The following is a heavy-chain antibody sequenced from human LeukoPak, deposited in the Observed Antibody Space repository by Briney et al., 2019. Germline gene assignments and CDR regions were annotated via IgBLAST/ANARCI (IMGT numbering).Heavy chain of an antibody. V-gene: IGHV3-48*01. CDR2: ISSSSSTI. J-gene: IGHJ4*02. CDR3: ARIAVAGIIGY. Sequence: GGSLRLSCAASGFTFSSYSMNWVRQAPGKGLEWVAYISSSSSTIYYADSVKGRFTISRDNAKNSLYLQMNGLRSEDTAVYYCARIAVAGIIGYWGQGTLVTVSS. D-gene: IGHD6-19*01. CDR1: GFTFSSYS.